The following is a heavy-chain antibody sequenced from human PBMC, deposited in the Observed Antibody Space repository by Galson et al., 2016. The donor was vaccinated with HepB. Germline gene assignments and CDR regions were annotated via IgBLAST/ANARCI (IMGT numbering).Heavy chain of an antibody. D-gene: IGHD4-23*01. Sequence: SLRLSCAASGISFSSYAMNWVRQAPGKGLEWLSYISGSGNTIYYADSVKGRLTISRDNAKNSLHLQMNSLRDEDTAVYYCARYGGNWGAFDYWGQGTLVTVSS. CDR2: ISGSGNTI. V-gene: IGHV3-48*02. CDR3: ARYGGNWGAFDY. CDR1: GISFSSYA. J-gene: IGHJ4*02.